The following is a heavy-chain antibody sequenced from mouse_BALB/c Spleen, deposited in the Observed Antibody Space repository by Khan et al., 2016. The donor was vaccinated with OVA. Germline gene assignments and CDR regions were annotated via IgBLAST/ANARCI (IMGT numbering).Heavy chain of an antibody. CDR3: SSFAF. D-gene: IGHD1-1*01. CDR2: ISYDGSN. J-gene: IGHJ3*01. CDR1: GYSITSGYY. Sequence: EVKLLESGPGLVKPSQSLSLTCSVTGYSITSGYYWNWIRQFPGNKLEWMGYISYDGSNNYNPSLKNRISITRDTSKNQFFLKLNSVTTEYTATYYGSSFAFWGQGTLVTVSA. V-gene: IGHV3-6*02.